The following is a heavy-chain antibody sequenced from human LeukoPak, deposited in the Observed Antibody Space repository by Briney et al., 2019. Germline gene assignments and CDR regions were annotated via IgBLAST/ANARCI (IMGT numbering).Heavy chain of an antibody. V-gene: IGHV4-4*02. D-gene: IGHD3-10*01. Sequence: SETLSLTCAVSGGSISSSNWWSWVRQPPGKGLEWIGEIYHSGSTNYNPSLKSRVTISVDKSKNQFSLKLSSVTAADTAVYYCASLVMVREAQTVTVDYWGQGTLVTVSS. CDR3: ASLVMVREAQTVTVDY. J-gene: IGHJ4*02. CDR2: IYHSGST. CDR1: GGSISSSNW.